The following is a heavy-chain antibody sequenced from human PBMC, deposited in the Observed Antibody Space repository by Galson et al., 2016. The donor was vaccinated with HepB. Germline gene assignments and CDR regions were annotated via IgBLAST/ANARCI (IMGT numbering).Heavy chain of an antibody. CDR3: ARESRCLGGSGFEF. Sequence: TLSLTCTVAGASINSGDHFWTWIRQPAGKGLEWIGHIYTGGTNEYNPSLRSRVSISIDTSENQFSLKLTSVTAADTAVYYCARESRCLGGSGFEFWGQGSQVTVAS. J-gene: IGHJ5*01. CDR1: GASINSGDHF. CDR2: IYTGGTN. D-gene: IGHD3-3*01. V-gene: IGHV4-61*09.